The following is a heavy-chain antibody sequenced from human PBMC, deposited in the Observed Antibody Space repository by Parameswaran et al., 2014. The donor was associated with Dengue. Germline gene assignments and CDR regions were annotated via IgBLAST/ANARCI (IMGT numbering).Heavy chain of an antibody. D-gene: IGHD2-15*01. J-gene: IGHJ4*02. Sequence: WVRQAPGQGLEWMGGIIPIFGTANYAQKFQGRVTITADESTSTAYMELSSLRSEDTAVYYCARDGPPVYCSGGSCPFDYWGQGTLVTVSS. CDR3: ARDGPPVYCSGGSCPFDY. CDR2: IIPIFGTA. V-gene: IGHV1-69*01.